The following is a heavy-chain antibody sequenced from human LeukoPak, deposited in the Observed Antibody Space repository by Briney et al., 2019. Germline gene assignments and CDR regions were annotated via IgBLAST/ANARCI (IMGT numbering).Heavy chain of an antibody. D-gene: IGHD4-23*01. CDR1: GGSISSYY. CDR2: IYYSGST. J-gene: IGHJ4*02. CDR3: ARVPTTVVTPLFDY. Sequence: SETLSLTCTVSGGSISSYYWSWIRQPPGKGLEWIGYIYYSGSTNYNPSLKSRVTISVDTSKNQFSLKLSSATAADTAVYYCARVPTTVVTPLFDYWGQGTLVTVSS. V-gene: IGHV4-59*01.